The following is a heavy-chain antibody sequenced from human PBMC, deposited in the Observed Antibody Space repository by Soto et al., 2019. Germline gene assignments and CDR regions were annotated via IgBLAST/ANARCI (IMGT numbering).Heavy chain of an antibody. CDR2: ITHSGSN. D-gene: IGHD4-17*01. J-gene: IGHJ4*02. V-gene: IGHV4-34*01. Sequence: QVQLQQWGAGLLKPSETLSLTCAVYGGSFSGYYWSWIRQPPGTGLEWIGEITHSGSNNYNPSLKSRVTIAVDTSQNQFSLTLSTVTAADKAVYSCAREYGDYGVIDYWGQGTLVTVSS. CDR3: AREYGDYGVIDY. CDR1: GGSFSGYY.